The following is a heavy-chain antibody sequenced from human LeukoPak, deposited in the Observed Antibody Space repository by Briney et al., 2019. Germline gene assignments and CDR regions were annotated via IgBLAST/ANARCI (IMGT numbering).Heavy chain of an antibody. CDR3: ARVSVYGYLSGAFDI. V-gene: IGHV3-21*01. CDR2: ISSSSSYI. Sequence: PGGSLRLSCAASGFTFSSYSMNWVRQAPGKGLEWVSSISSSSSYIYYADSVKGRFTISRDNAKNSLYLQMNSLRAEDTAVYYCARVSVYGYLSGAFDIWGQGTMVTVSS. CDR1: GFTFSSYS. J-gene: IGHJ3*02. D-gene: IGHD3-22*01.